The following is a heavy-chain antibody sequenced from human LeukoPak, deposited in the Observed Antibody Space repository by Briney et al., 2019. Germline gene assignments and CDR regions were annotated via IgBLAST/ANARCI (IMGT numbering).Heavy chain of an antibody. CDR1: GDFVSTDSAA. CDR3: ARESRSRFDY. D-gene: IGHD3-10*01. Sequence: SQTLSLTCAISGDFVSTDSAAWIWIRQSPSRGLEWLTRTYYRSKWYNAYALSVESRITVNPDTSKNQFSLQLNYVTPEDTAVYYCARESRSRFDYWGQGTLVTVSS. CDR2: TYYRSKWYN. J-gene: IGHJ4*02. V-gene: IGHV6-1*01.